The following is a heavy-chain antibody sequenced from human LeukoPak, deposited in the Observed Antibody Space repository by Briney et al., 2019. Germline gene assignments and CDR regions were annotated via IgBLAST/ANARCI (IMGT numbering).Heavy chain of an antibody. CDR2: IKEDGSEK. CDR1: GFPFNSHW. Sequence: SGGSLRLSCAASGFPFNSHWMSWVRQAPGKGLEWVANIKEDGSEKTYVDSVEGRFTISRDNAKNSVYLQMNSLRVEDTAVYYCAAAPNSKYFDYWGQGNLVTVS. CDR3: AAAPNSKYFDY. J-gene: IGHJ4*02. V-gene: IGHV3-7*01. D-gene: IGHD2-8*01.